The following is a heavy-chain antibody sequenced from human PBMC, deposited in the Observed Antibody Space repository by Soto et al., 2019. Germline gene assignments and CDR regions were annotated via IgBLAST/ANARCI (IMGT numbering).Heavy chain of an antibody. CDR2: IWYDGNTK. CDR1: GFTFSTYG. D-gene: IGHD6-19*01. Sequence: LRLSCAASGFTFSTYGFNWVRQAPVKGLEWVAVIWYDGNTKYYADSVKGRFTISRDNSKNTLYLQMNSLTAEDTAVYYCARPLVAPVAGPYYYGMDVWGQGTTVTVSS. CDR3: ARPLVAPVAGPYYYGMDV. J-gene: IGHJ6*02. V-gene: IGHV3-33*01.